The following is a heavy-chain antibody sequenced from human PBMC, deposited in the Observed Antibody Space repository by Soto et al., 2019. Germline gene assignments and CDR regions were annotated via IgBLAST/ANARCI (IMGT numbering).Heavy chain of an antibody. CDR1: GYSFTSYW. CDR2: IYPGDSDT. V-gene: IGHV5-51*01. CDR3: ARPYSSGYSLDAFDI. Sequence: PGESLKISCKGSGYSFTSYWIGWVRQMPGKGLEWMGIIYPGDSDTRYSPSFQGQVTISADKSISTAYLQWSSLKASDTAMYYCARPYSSGYSLDAFDIWGPGTMVTVSS. D-gene: IGHD3-22*01. J-gene: IGHJ3*02.